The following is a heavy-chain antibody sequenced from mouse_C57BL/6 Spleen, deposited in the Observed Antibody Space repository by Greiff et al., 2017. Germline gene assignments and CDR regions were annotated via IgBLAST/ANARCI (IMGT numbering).Heavy chain of an antibody. Sequence: QVQLKESGPGLVAPSQSLSITCTVSGFSLTSYGVHWVRQPPGKGLEWLVVIWSDGSTTYNSALKSRLSISKDNSKSQVFLKMNSLHTDDTAMYYCARSYYGSSYAMGYWGQGTSVTVSS. CDR3: ARSYYGSSYAMGY. D-gene: IGHD1-1*01. CDR2: IWSDGST. CDR1: GFSLTSYG. J-gene: IGHJ4*01. V-gene: IGHV2-6*03.